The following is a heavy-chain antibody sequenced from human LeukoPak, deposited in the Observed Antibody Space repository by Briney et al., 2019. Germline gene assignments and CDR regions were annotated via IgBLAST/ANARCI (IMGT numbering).Heavy chain of an antibody. J-gene: IGHJ4*02. D-gene: IGHD3-9*01. CDR2: ISGSGGST. Sequence: GGSLRLSCVASGFTFSSFAMSWVRQAPGKGLEWVSAISGSGGSTYYADSVKGRFTISRDNSKNTLYLQMNSLRAEDTAVYYCGYDILTGYPNPFDYWGQGTLVTVSS. V-gene: IGHV3-23*01. CDR3: GYDILTGYPNPFDY. CDR1: GFTFSSFA.